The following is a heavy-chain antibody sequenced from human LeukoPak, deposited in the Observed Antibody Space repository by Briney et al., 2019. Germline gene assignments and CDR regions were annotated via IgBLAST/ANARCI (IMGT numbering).Heavy chain of an antibody. D-gene: IGHD3-3*01. V-gene: IGHV3-53*01. J-gene: IGHJ4*02. CDR2: IYSGGST. CDR3: ARATYDLWSGTNFDY. CDR1: GFTVSSNY. Sequence: GGSLRLSCAASGFTVSSNYMSWVRQAPGKGLEWVSVIYSGGSTYYADSVKGRFTISRDNSKNTLYLQMNRLRAEDTAVYYCARATYDLWSGTNFDYWGQGTLVTVSS.